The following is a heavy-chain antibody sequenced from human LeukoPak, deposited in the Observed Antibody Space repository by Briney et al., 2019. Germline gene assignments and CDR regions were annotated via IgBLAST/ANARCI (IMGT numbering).Heavy chain of an antibody. CDR2: ISGSGGST. Sequence: GGSLRLSCAASGFTFSSYAMSWVRQAPGKGLEWVSAISGSGGSTYYADSVKGRFTISRDNSKNTLYPQMNSLRAEDTAVYYCAKSGDPEYYYDSSGYPAYYFDYWGQGTLVTVSS. CDR3: AKSGDPEYYYDSSGYPAYYFDY. V-gene: IGHV3-23*01. J-gene: IGHJ4*02. CDR1: GFTFSSYA. D-gene: IGHD3-22*01.